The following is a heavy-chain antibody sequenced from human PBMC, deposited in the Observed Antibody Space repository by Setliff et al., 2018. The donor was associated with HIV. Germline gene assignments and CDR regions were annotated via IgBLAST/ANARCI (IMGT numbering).Heavy chain of an antibody. D-gene: IGHD3-22*01. V-gene: IGHV4-39*07. CDR2: IYYSGST. Sequence: SETLSLTCSVSGGSISSSNNYWGWIRQPPGKGLEWIGSIYYSGSTYYNPSLKSRVTISVDTSKSQFSLRLTSVTAADTAVYYCARERVDSRLWGYLDYWGQGRLVTVS. CDR3: ARERVDSRLWGYLDY. J-gene: IGHJ4*02. CDR1: GGSISSSNNY.